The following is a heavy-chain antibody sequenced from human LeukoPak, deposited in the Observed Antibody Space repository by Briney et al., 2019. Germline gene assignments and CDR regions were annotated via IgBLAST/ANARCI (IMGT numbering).Heavy chain of an antibody. CDR3: ARGPTGASYYYDSSGYLGMLDP. CDR1: GFTFSSYS. V-gene: IGHV3-48*01. D-gene: IGHD3-22*01. CDR2: ISSSSSTI. Sequence: PGGSLRLSCAASGFTFSSYSMNWVRQAPGKGLEWVSYISSSSSTIYYAHSVKGRFTISRDNAKNSLYLQMNSLRAEDTAVYYCARGPTGASYYYDSSGYLGMLDPWGQGTLVTVSS. J-gene: IGHJ5*02.